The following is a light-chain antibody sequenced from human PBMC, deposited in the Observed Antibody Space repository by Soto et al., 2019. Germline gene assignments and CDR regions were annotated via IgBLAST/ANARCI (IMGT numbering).Light chain of an antibody. V-gene: IGLV1-44*01. J-gene: IGLJ2*01. CDR2: SSN. CDR3: AAWDDSLNGVV. CDR1: STNIGSHT. Sequence: VLTQPPSASGTPGQRVTISCSGSSTNIGSHTVNWYQQVPGTAPKLLIYSSNLRPSGVPDRFSGSKSGTSASLAISGLQSEDEADYCCAAWDDSLNGVVFGGGTKLTVL.